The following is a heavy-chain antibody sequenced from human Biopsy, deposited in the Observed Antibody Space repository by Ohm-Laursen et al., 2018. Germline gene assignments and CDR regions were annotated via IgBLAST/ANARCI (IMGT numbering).Heavy chain of an antibody. J-gene: IGHJ4*02. Sequence: GASVKVSCKASGGTFINYAISWVRQAPGQGLEWMGGFAPENGKTIYAQKFQGRVTMTGDTSTDTAYMELSSLRSEDTAVYYCAADINVWNVNYWGQGTQVTVSS. CDR3: AADINVWNVNY. V-gene: IGHV1-24*01. CDR1: GGTFINYA. D-gene: IGHD1-1*01. CDR2: FAPENGKT.